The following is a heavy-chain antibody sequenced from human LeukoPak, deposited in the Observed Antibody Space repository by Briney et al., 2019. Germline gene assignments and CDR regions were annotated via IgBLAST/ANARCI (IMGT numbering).Heavy chain of an antibody. CDR2: ISGSGGST. CDR1: GFTFSSYA. Sequence: PGGSLRLSCAASGFTFSSYAMSWVRQAPGKGLEWVSAISGSGGSTYYADSVKGRFTISRDNSKNTLYLQMNSLRAEDTAVYYCAKDSFFWSGYSDPFDYWGQGTLVTVSS. V-gene: IGHV3-23*01. J-gene: IGHJ4*02. CDR3: AKDSFFWSGYSDPFDY. D-gene: IGHD3-3*01.